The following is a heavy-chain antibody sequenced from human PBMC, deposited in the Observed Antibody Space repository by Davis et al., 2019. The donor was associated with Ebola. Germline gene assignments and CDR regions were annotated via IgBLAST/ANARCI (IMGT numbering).Heavy chain of an antibody. CDR1: GYTFTGYY. CDR2: INPNSGGT. V-gene: IGHV1-2*02. D-gene: IGHD3-10*01. Sequence: ASVKVSCKASGYTFTGYYMHWVRQAPGQGLEWMGWINPNSGGTSYAQKFQGRVTMTRDTSISTAYMELSRLRSDDTAVYYCARGPRLTLVRGGGDAFDIWGQGTMVTVSS. J-gene: IGHJ3*02. CDR3: ARGPRLTLVRGGGDAFDI.